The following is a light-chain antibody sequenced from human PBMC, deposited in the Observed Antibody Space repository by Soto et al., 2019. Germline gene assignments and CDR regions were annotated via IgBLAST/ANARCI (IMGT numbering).Light chain of an antibody. J-gene: IGKJ5*01. CDR1: QRVSSY. Sequence: EIVLTQYPATLSLSPGERATLSCMASQRVSSYLSWYQQKPGQAHRLLIYDASNRATGIPDRFSGSGSGTDFTLTISRLEPEDFAVYYCQQYGSSPPITVGPVTRLDIK. CDR2: DAS. CDR3: QQYGSSPPIT. V-gene: IGKV3-20*01.